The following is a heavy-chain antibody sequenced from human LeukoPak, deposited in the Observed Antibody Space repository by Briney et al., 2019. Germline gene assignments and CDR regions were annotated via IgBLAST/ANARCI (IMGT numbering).Heavy chain of an antibody. V-gene: IGHV1-46*01. CDR2: INPSGGST. Sequence: GASVKVSCKASGYTFTSYYMHWVRQAPGQGLEWMGIINPSGGSTSYAQKFQGRVTMTRDTPTSTVYMELSSLRSEDTAVYFCARATLSDYYFNYWGQGTLVTVSS. CDR1: GYTFTSYY. J-gene: IGHJ4*02. CDR3: ARATLSDYYFNY.